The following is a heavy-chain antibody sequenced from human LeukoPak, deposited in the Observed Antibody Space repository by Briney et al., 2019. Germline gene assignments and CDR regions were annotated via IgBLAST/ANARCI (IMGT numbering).Heavy chain of an antibody. Sequence: SETLSLTCTVSGGSISSYYWSWTRQPPGKGLEWIGCIYYSGYTNYKSSLKSRVTMSVDTSKNQFSLKLSSVTAADTAVYYCARTTMVRGTYYMDVWGKGTTVTVSS. D-gene: IGHD3-10*01. CDR3: ARTTMVRGTYYMDV. J-gene: IGHJ6*03. CDR2: IYYSGYT. CDR1: GGSISSYY. V-gene: IGHV4-59*01.